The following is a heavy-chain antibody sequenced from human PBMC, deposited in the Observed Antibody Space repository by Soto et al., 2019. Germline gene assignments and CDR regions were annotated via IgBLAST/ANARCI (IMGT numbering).Heavy chain of an antibody. D-gene: IGHD4-17*01. J-gene: IGHJ2*01. V-gene: IGHV1-69*02. CDR3: ARATVTSYWYFDL. CDR1: GGTFSSYT. CDR2: IIPILGIA. Sequence: VKVSCKASGGTFSSYTISWVRQAPGQGLEWMGRIIPILGIANYAQKFQGRVTITADKSTSTAYMELSSLRSEDTAVYYCARATVTSYWYFDLWGRGTLVTVSS.